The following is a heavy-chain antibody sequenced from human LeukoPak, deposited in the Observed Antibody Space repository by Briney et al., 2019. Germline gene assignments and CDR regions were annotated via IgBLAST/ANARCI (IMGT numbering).Heavy chain of an antibody. J-gene: IGHJ4*02. CDR2: LVPILGTP. D-gene: IGHD2-2*01. V-gene: IGHV1-69*05. Sequence: SVKVSCKASGGIFSRYAISWVRQVPGQGLEWMGGLVPILGTPNYAQKFQGRVTITTDESTDESTGTAYMELSGLKSEDTAVYYCARVGAYCTSTSCLDYWGQGTLVTVSS. CDR3: ARVGAYCTSTSCLDY. CDR1: GGIFSRYA.